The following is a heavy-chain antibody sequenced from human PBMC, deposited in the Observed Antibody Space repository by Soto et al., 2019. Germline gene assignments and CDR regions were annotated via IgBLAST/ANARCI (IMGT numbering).Heavy chain of an antibody. V-gene: IGHV1-18*01. CDR3: ARVYYDFWSGYSGWFDP. Sequence: GASVKVSCKASGYTFTSYGISWVRQAPGQGLEWMGWISAYNGNANYAQKLQGRVTMTTDTSTSTAYMELRSLRSDDTAVYYCARVYYDFWSGYSGWFDPWGQGTLVTVSS. CDR2: ISAYNGNA. J-gene: IGHJ5*02. D-gene: IGHD3-3*01. CDR1: GYTFTSYG.